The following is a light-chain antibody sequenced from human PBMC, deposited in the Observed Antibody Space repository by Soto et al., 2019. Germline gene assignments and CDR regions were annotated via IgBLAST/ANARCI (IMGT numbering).Light chain of an antibody. CDR2: GNS. CDR1: SSNIGAGYD. J-gene: IGLJ3*02. Sequence: QLVLTQPPSVSGAQGQRVTISCNGSSSNIGAGYDVHWYQQLPGTAPKLLIYGNSNRPSGVPDRFSGSKSGTSASLAITGLQAEDEADYYCQSYDSSLSGWVFGGGTKLTVL. V-gene: IGLV1-40*01. CDR3: QSYDSSLSGWV.